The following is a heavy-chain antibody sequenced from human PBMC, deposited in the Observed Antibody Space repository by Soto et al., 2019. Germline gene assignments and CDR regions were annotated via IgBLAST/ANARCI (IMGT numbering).Heavy chain of an antibody. V-gene: IGHV3-30*18. J-gene: IGHJ3*02. Sequence: QVQLVESGGGVVQPGRSLRLSCAASGFTFSSYGMHWVRQAPGKALEWVAVISYDGRNKYYADSVKGRFTISRDNSKNTLYLQMNSLRAEDTAVYYCAKLPPMVNDAFDIWGHGTMVTVSS. CDR1: GFTFSSYG. CDR2: ISYDGRNK. CDR3: AKLPPMVNDAFDI. D-gene: IGHD3-10*01.